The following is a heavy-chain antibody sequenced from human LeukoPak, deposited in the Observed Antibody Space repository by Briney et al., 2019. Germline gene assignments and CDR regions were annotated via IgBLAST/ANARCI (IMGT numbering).Heavy chain of an antibody. CDR1: GFTFSSYA. Sequence: GSLRLPCAASGFTFSSYAMHWVRQAPGKGLEWVAVISYDGSNKYYADSVKGRFTISRDNSKNTLYLQMNSLRAEDTAVYYCAGALMSPFDPWGQGTLVTVSS. J-gene: IGHJ5*02. V-gene: IGHV3-30*01. CDR2: ISYDGSNK. D-gene: IGHD2-8*01. CDR3: AGALMSPFDP.